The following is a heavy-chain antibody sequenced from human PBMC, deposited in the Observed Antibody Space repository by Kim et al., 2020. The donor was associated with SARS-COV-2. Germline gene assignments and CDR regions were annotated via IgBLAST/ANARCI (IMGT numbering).Heavy chain of an antibody. D-gene: IGHD3-22*01. CDR3: ARTDDSSGWSYYYYMDV. V-gene: IGHV1-18*01. Sequence: ASVKVSCKASGYTFTSYGISWVRQAPGQGLEWMGWISAYNGNTNYAQKLQGRVTMTTDTSTSTAYMELRSLRSDDTAVYYCARTDDSSGWSYYYYMDVWGKGPTVTVSS. J-gene: IGHJ6*03. CDR1: GYTFTSYG. CDR2: ISAYNGNT.